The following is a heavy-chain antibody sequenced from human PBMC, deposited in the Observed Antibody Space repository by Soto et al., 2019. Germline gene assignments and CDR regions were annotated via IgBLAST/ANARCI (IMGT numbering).Heavy chain of an antibody. V-gene: IGHV3-66*01. Sequence: PGGSLRLSCAASGFTVSSNYMSWVRQAPGKGLEWVSVIYSGGSTYYADSVKGRFTISRDNSKNTLYLQMNSLRAEDTAVYYCAREVFDIVVVPAAIYYYYMDVWGKGTTVTVSS. CDR2: IYSGGST. J-gene: IGHJ6*03. D-gene: IGHD2-2*01. CDR1: GFTVSSNY. CDR3: AREVFDIVVVPAAIYYYYMDV.